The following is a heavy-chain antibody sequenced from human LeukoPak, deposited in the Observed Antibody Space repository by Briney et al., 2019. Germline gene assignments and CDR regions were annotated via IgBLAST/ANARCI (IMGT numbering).Heavy chain of an antibody. Sequence: QPGGSLRLSCAASGFTFDDYAMHWVRQAPGKGLEWVSSISWNSGSIGYADSVKGRFTVSRDNAKNSLYLQMNSLRAEDMALYYCAKLLYSGYAVGPFDIWGQGTMVTVSS. J-gene: IGHJ3*02. D-gene: IGHD5-12*01. CDR1: GFTFDDYA. CDR2: ISWNSGSI. V-gene: IGHV3-9*03. CDR3: AKLLYSGYAVGPFDI.